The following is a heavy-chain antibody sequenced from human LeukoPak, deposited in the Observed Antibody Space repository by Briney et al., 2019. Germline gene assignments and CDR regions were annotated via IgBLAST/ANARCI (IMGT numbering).Heavy chain of an antibody. Sequence: GGSLRLSCAASGFTFSSYAMSWVRQAPGKGLEWVSSISSDSSYIYYADSVKGRFTISRDNAKNSLYLQMNSLRAEDTAVYSCAGGSEGGGNWFDPWGQGTLVTVSS. CDR2: ISSDSSYI. D-gene: IGHD3-16*01. J-gene: IGHJ5*02. CDR1: GFTFSSYA. V-gene: IGHV3-21*01. CDR3: AGGSEGGGNWFDP.